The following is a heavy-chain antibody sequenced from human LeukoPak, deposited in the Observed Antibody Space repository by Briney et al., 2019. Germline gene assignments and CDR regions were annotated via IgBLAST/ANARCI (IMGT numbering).Heavy chain of an antibody. CDR2: IYPADSDI. D-gene: IGHD2-15*01. CDR3: ARQEYCSGGSCYTWFDP. J-gene: IGHJ5*02. V-gene: IGHV5-51*01. CDR1: GYSINNYW. Sequence: GESLKISCKGSGYSINNYWVGWVRQMPGKGLEWMGIIYPADSDIRYSPSFQGQVTISADKSISTVYLQWSSLKASDTAMYYCARQEYCSGGSCYTWFDPWGQGTLVTVSS.